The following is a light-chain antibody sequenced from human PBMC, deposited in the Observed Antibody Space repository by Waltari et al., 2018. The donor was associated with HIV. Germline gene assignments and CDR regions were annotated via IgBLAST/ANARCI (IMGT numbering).Light chain of an antibody. Sequence: VMTQSPATLSVSPGGRDTLSCRASQSVGSYLAWYQQKPGQAPRLLIYGASTRATGIPTRFSGSGSGTEFTLTISSLQSEDFAVYYCHQYNKWPRGTFGGGTKVEV. J-gene: IGKJ4*01. CDR2: GAS. CDR1: QSVGSY. V-gene: IGKV3-15*01. CDR3: HQYNKWPRGT.